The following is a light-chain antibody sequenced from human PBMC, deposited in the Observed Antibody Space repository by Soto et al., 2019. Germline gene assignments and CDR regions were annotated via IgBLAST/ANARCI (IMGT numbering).Light chain of an antibody. Sequence: DLQMTQSPSSLSASVGDRVTITCRASQSISNYLNWYQQTPGKAPKLLIYAASSLQSGVPSRFSGSGSGTDFTLTISSLQTEDFATYYCQQSYSTPRTFGQGTKLDIK. CDR1: QSISNY. V-gene: IGKV1-39*01. CDR3: QQSYSTPRT. CDR2: AAS. J-gene: IGKJ2*01.